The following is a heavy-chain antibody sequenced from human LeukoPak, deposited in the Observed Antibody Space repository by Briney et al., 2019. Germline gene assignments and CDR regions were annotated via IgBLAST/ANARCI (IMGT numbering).Heavy chain of an antibody. V-gene: IGHV3-30-3*02. J-gene: IGHJ4*02. CDR3: AKHSSGWLALLDY. Sequence: PGRSLRLSCAASGFTFSSYAMHWVRQAPGKGLEWVAVISYDGSSQYYTDSVKGRFTISRDNSKNTLYLQMNSLRAEDTAVYYCAKHSSGWLALLDYWGQGTLVTVSS. CDR1: GFTFSSYA. CDR2: ISYDGSSQ. D-gene: IGHD6-19*01.